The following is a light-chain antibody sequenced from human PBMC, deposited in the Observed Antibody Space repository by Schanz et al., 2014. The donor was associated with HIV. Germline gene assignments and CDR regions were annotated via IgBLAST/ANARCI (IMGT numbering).Light chain of an antibody. CDR1: QSITSW. Sequence: DIQMTQSPSTLSASVGDRVTITCRASQSITSWLAWYLQKPGKAPNLLIYKASSLESGVPSRFSGSGSGTEFTLTISHVQPDDYATYYCQQYNSYPYTFGQGTKLEI. V-gene: IGKV1-5*03. CDR3: QQYNSYPYT. CDR2: KAS. J-gene: IGKJ2*01.